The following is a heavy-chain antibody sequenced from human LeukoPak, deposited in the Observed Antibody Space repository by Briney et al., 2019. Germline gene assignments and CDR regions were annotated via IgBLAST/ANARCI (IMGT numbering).Heavy chain of an antibody. Sequence: GGSLRLSCAGSGFTFSSYAMTWVRQAPGTGLEWVSSISRSDGTTYYADSVKGRFTISRDNSKNTLYLQMSSLRAEDTAVYYCARSKSGDYWGQGTLVTVSS. CDR2: ISRSDGTT. CDR3: ARSKSGDY. D-gene: IGHD7-27*01. V-gene: IGHV3-23*01. CDR1: GFTFSSYA. J-gene: IGHJ4*02.